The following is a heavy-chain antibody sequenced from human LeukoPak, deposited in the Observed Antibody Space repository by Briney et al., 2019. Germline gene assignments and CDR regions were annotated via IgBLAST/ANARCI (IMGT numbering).Heavy chain of an antibody. CDR2: IYSGGST. CDR1: GFTVSSNY. V-gene: IGHV3-53*01. D-gene: IGHD3-16*01. CDR3: ARDTRDVSGYYHYYYMDV. J-gene: IGHJ6*03. Sequence: PGGSLRLSCAASGFTVSSNYMSWVRQAPGKGLEWVSVIYSGGSTYYADSVKGRFTISRDNSKNTLYLQMNSLRAEDTAVYYCARDTRDVSGYYHYYYMDVWGKGTTVTVSS.